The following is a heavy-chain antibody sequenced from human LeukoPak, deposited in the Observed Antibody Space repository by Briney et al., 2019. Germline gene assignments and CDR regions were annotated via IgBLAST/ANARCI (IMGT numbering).Heavy chain of an antibody. Sequence: PGGSLRLSCAASGFTFSTYSMTWVRQAPGKGLEWVSSINSNSGYILYTDSVKGRFTISRDNAKNSLSLQMNSLRAEDTAVYYCARRGRAFDYRGQGTLVTVSS. CDR1: GFTFSTYS. D-gene: IGHD3-10*01. CDR2: INSNSGYI. CDR3: ARRGRAFDY. V-gene: IGHV3-21*01. J-gene: IGHJ4*02.